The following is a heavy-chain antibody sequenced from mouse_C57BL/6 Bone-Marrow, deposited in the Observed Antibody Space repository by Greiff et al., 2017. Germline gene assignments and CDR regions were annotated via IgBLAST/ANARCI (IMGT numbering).Heavy chain of an antibody. V-gene: IGHV1-63*01. CDR3: ARGLPREYYFGY. CDR1: GYTFTNYW. D-gene: IGHD2-10*01. J-gene: IGHJ2*01. CDR2: IYPGGGYT. Sequence: QVQLKESGAELVRPGTSVKMSCKASGYTFTNYWIGWAKQRPGHGLEWIGDIYPGGGYTNYNAKFKGKATLTADKSSSTAYMQFSSLTSEDSAIYYCARGLPREYYFGYWGQGTTLTVSS.